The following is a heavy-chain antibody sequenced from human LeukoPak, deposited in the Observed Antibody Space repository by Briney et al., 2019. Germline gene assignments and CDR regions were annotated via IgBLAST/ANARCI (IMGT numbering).Heavy chain of an antibody. CDR3: ARTRITMVRGVLDAFDI. J-gene: IGHJ3*02. D-gene: IGHD3-10*01. V-gene: IGHV4-39*01. CDR1: GGSISTSNYY. CDR2: IFYSGST. Sequence: KSSETLSLTCTVSGGSISTSNYYWGWIRQPPGKGLEWIGNIFYSGSTYYSPSLRSRVTISVDTSKNQFSLKLSSVTAADTAVYYCARTRITMVRGVLDAFDIWGQGTMVTVSS.